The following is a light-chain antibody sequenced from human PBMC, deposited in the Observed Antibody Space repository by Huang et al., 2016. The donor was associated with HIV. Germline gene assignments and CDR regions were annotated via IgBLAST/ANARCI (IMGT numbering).Light chain of an antibody. CDR3: QQYKTYPWS. Sequence: DIQMTQSPSILSASVGDRVTIPCRASQTVHGWLAWYQQRPGKAPKLLIYKAAKLESGVSSNFSGSGSGAEYTLTISSLQTDDFATYYCQQYKTYPWSFGPGTTVDI. CDR1: QTVHGW. V-gene: IGKV1-5*03. J-gene: IGKJ1*01. CDR2: KAA.